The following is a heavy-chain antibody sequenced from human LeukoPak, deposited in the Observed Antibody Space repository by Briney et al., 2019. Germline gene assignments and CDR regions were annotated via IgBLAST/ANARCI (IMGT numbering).Heavy chain of an antibody. CDR2: IKHDGSEK. J-gene: IGHJ4*02. CDR3: AKAGRPQAVAGWIDY. V-gene: IGHV3-7*05. CDR1: GFAFRSYW. Sequence: GGSLRLSCAASGFAFRSYWMTWVRQAPGKGLEWVATIKHDGSEKSFVDSVKGRFTISRDNAKNSLYLQMNSLRAEDTAIYYCAKAGRPQAVAGWIDYWGQGTLVTVSS. D-gene: IGHD6-19*01.